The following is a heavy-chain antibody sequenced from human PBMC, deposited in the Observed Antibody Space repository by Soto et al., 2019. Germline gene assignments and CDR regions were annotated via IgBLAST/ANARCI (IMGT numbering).Heavy chain of an antibody. CDR3: ARASDIVVVVAATRDSYYYGMDV. CDR1: GGTFSSYA. J-gene: IGHJ6*02. D-gene: IGHD2-15*01. V-gene: IGHV1-69*13. Sequence: ASVKVSCKASGGTFSSYAISWVRQAPGQGLEWMGGIIPIFGTANYAQKFQGRVTITADESTSTAYMELSSLRSEDTAVYYCARASDIVVVVAATRDSYYYGMDVWGQGTTVTVSS. CDR2: IIPIFGTA.